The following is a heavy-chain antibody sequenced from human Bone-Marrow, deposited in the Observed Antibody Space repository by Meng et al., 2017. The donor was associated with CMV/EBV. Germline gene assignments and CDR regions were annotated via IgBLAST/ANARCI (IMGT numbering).Heavy chain of an antibody. CDR1: GFTFSSSA. CDR2: TSKDESDK. J-gene: IGHJ4*02. D-gene: IGHD4-23*01. Sequence: GESLKISCGASGFTFSSSAMHWVRQAPGKGLEWVAVTSKDESDKQYVDSVKGRFTISRDNSKNTLYLQMNSRRADDTAVYYCVRDDYGGLDYWGQGTVVTVSS. V-gene: IGHV3-30-3*01. CDR3: VRDDYGGLDY.